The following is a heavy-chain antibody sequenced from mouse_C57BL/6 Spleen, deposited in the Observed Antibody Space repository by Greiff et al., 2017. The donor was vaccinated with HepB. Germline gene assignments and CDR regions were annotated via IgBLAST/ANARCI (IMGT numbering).Heavy chain of an antibody. V-gene: IGHV1-62-2*01. Sequence: VKLQESGAELVKPGASVKLSCKASGYTFTEYTIHWVKQRSGQGLEWIGWFYPGSGSIKYNEKFKDKATLTADKSSSTVYMELSSMTSEDSAVYFCARHEVEPHYEGAMDYWGQGTSVTVSS. D-gene: IGHD2-4*01. CDR1: GYTFTEYT. CDR2: FYPGSGSI. J-gene: IGHJ4*01. CDR3: ARHEVEPHYEGAMDY.